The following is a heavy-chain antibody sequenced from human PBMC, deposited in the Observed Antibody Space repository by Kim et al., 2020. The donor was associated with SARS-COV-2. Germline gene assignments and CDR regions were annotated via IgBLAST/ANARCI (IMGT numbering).Heavy chain of an antibody. CDR2: INHSGST. J-gene: IGHJ4*02. V-gene: IGHV4-34*01. CDR3: ARTGYGGNSIHSY. CDR1: GGSFSGYY. D-gene: IGHD2-21*02. Sequence: SETLSLTCAVYGGSFSGYYWSWIRQPPGKGLEWIGEINHSGSTNYNPSLKSRVTISVDTSKNQFSLKLSSVTAADTAVYYCARTGYGGNSIHSYWGQGTL.